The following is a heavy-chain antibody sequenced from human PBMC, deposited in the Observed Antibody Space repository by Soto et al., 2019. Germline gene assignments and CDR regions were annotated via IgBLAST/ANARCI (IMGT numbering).Heavy chain of an antibody. CDR1: GFSFSRYG. CDR2: ITFDGYKQ. Sequence: PEGSLRLSCAASGFSFSRYGMHWVRQAPGKGMEWVAVITFDGYKQHYLDSVKGRFSISRDNSKNTLYLQMNSLRAEDTAVYYCVKGKGDYGDPFDYWGQGTLDTVSS. J-gene: IGHJ4*02. D-gene: IGHD4-17*01. CDR3: VKGKGDYGDPFDY. V-gene: IGHV3-30*18.